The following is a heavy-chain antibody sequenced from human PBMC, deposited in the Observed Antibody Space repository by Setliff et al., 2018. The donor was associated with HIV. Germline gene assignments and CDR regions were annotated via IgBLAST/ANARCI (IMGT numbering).Heavy chain of an antibody. CDR2: AYTGGST. V-gene: IGHV4-4*07. CDR3: ARENDGSGSYGYYYYGMDV. Sequence: SETLSLTCSVSGVTISSHFWTWIRQPAGKGLEWIGRAYTGGSTNYNPSLKSRVTISVDTSKNQFSLKLSSVTAADTAVYYCARENDGSGSYGYYYYGMDVWGQGTTVTVSS. CDR1: GVTISSHF. D-gene: IGHD3-10*01. J-gene: IGHJ6*02.